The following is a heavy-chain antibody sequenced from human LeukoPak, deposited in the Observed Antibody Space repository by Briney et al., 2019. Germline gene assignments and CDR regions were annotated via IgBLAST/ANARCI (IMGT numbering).Heavy chain of an antibody. CDR2: ISGSGGST. CDR1: GFTFSSYA. Sequence: AGESLRLSCAASGFTFSSYAMSWVRQAPGKGLEWVSAISGSGGSTYYADSVKGRFTISRDNSKNTLYLQMNSLRAEDTAVYYCAKDQAYDSSGYWSSDAFDIWGQGTMVTV. V-gene: IGHV3-23*01. D-gene: IGHD3-22*01. J-gene: IGHJ3*02. CDR3: AKDQAYDSSGYWSSDAFDI.